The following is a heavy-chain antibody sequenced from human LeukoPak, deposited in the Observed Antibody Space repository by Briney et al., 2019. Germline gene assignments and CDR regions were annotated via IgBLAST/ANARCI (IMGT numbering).Heavy chain of an antibody. CDR1: GYTFTSYG. CDR2: ISAYNGNT. V-gene: IGHV1-18*01. Sequence: RASVKVSCKVSGYTFTSYGISWVRQAPGQGLEWMGWISAYNGNTNYAQKLQGRVIMTTDTSTSTAYMELRSLRSDDTAVYYCARTVLWFGELLLPTYFQHWGQGTLVTVSS. CDR3: ARTVLWFGELLLPTYFQH. J-gene: IGHJ1*01. D-gene: IGHD3-10*01.